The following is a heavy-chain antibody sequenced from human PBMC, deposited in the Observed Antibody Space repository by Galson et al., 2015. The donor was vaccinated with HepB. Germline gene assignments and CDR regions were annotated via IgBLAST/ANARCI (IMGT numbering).Heavy chain of an antibody. D-gene: IGHD4-11*01. V-gene: IGHV3-48*01. Sequence: GFTFSSYSMNWVRQAPGKGLEWVSYITSSSSTIYYADSVKGRFTISRDNAKNSLYLQMNSLRVEDTAVYYCARLPRSNPGGVWGKGTTVTVSS. CDR2: ITSSSSTI. CDR3: ARLPRSNPGGV. CDR1: GFTFSSYS. J-gene: IGHJ6*04.